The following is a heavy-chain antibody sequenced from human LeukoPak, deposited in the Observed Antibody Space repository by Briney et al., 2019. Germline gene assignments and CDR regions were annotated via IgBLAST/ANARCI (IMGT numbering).Heavy chain of an antibody. CDR3: ARDRSSGWYYFDY. J-gene: IGHJ4*02. Sequence: ASAKVSCKASGYTFTGYYMHWVRQAPGQGLEWMGRINPDSGGTNYAQKFQGRVTMTRDTSISTAYMELSRLRSDDTAVYYCARDRSSGWYYFDYWGQGTLVTVSS. CDR1: GYTFTGYY. CDR2: INPDSGGT. D-gene: IGHD6-19*01. V-gene: IGHV1-2*06.